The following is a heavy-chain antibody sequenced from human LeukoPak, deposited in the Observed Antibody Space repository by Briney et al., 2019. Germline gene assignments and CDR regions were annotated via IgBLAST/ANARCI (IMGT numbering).Heavy chain of an antibody. V-gene: IGHV4-31*03. Sequence: LSLTCTVSGGSISSGGYYWSWIRQHPGQGLEWIGYIYYSGSTYYNPSLKSRVTISVDTSKNQFSLKLSSVTAADTAVYYCARVLLRPFHPVVFDIWGQGTMVTVSS. CDR1: GGSISSGGYY. CDR2: IYYSGST. CDR3: ARVLLRPFHPVVFDI. D-gene: IGHD3-3*01. J-gene: IGHJ3*02.